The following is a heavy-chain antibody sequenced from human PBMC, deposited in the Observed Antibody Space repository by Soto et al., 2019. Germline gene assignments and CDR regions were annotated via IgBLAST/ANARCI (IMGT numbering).Heavy chain of an antibody. V-gene: IGHV4-61*08. CDR3: ARLGDYYQAFDY. Sequence: SETLSLTCTVSGDSLSSRGYYWSWIRQHPGKGLEWIGYIYYTGTTNYFPSLKSRATISVDTSRNQFSLNLTSVTAADTAVYYCARLGDYYQAFDYWGQGALVTVSS. J-gene: IGHJ4*02. CDR1: GDSLSSRGYY. CDR2: IYYTGTT. D-gene: IGHD3-22*01.